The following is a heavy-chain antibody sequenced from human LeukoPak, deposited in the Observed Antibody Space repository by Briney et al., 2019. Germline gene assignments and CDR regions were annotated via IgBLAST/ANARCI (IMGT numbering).Heavy chain of an antibody. CDR2: ISTSGSNI. Sequence: PGGSLRLSCAASGFTFSSYEMNWVRQAPGKGLEWVSYISTSGSNIYYADSVKGRFTISRDNAKNSLYLQMNSLRAEVTAVYYCARDRYYYGMDVWGQGTTVTVSS. CDR3: ARDRYYYGMDV. J-gene: IGHJ6*02. V-gene: IGHV3-48*03. CDR1: GFTFSSYE.